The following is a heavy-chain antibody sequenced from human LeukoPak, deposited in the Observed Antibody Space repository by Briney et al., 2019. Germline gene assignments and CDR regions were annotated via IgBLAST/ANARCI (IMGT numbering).Heavy chain of an antibody. D-gene: IGHD5-18*01. CDR1: GYSFTSYW. CDR3: ARQGYSYGYYMDV. Sequence: GESLKISCKGSGYSFTSYWIGWVRQMPGKGLEWMGIIYPGDSDTRYSPSFQGQVTISADKSISTAYLQWSSLKASDTAMYYSARQGYSYGYYMDVWGKGTTVTVSS. J-gene: IGHJ6*03. V-gene: IGHV5-51*01. CDR2: IYPGDSDT.